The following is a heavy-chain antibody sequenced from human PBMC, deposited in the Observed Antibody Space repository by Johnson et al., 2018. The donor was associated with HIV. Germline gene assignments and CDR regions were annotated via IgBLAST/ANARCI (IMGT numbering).Heavy chain of an antibody. D-gene: IGHD6-6*01. Sequence: QVQLVESGGGVVQPGRSLRLSCAASGFTFSSYGMHWVRQAPGKGLEWVAVISYDGSNKYYADFVKGRFTISSDNSKNTLYLQMKSLRAEETAVYYSAKGIAAPQDAFDIWGQGTMVTVSS. CDR3: AKGIAAPQDAFDI. J-gene: IGHJ3*02. V-gene: IGHV3-30*18. CDR1: GFTFSSYG. CDR2: ISYDGSNK.